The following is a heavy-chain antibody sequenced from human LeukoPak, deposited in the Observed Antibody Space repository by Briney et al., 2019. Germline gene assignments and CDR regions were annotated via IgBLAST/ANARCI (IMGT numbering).Heavy chain of an antibody. J-gene: IGHJ4*02. CDR2: ISSSGSTI. Sequence: GGSLRLSCAASGFTFSSYEMNWVRQAPGKGLEWVSYISSSGSTIYYADSVKGRFTISRDNAKNSLYLQMNSLRAEDTAVYYCARGEPYDYGRGSSNIGLYYFDYWGQGTLVTVSS. V-gene: IGHV3-48*03. CDR1: GFTFSSYE. D-gene: IGHD3-16*01. CDR3: ARGEPYDYGRGSSNIGLYYFDY.